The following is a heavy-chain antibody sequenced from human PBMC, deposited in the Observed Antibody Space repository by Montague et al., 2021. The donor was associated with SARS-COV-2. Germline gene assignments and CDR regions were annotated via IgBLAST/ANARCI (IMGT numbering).Heavy chain of an antibody. V-gene: IGHV4-4*02. CDR1: DVSLSTSTW. CDR2: IYLSGFT. Sequence: SETLSLTCVVSDVSLSTSTWWSWVRQSPGKGLEWAGEIYLSGFTXYNPSVKSRVSISLDDSRSQFSLRLSSVTAADTAVYFCARGGLGNRGFDYWGQGTLVTVSS. CDR3: ARGGLGNRGFDY. D-gene: IGHD3/OR15-3a*01. J-gene: IGHJ4*02.